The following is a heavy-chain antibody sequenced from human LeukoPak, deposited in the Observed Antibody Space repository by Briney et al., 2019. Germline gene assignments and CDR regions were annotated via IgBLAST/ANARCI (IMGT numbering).Heavy chain of an antibody. CDR3: ATYDSSGLLDF. CDR2: FDPADEKT. J-gene: IGHJ4*02. Sequence: ASVKVSCKASGGTFSSYAISWVREAPGKGLEWVGGFDPADEKTIYAQKFQGRVTMTEDTSTDTAYMELSSLRSEDTALYYCATYDSSGLLDFWGQGTLVTVSS. V-gene: IGHV1-24*01. CDR1: GGTFSSYA. D-gene: IGHD3-22*01.